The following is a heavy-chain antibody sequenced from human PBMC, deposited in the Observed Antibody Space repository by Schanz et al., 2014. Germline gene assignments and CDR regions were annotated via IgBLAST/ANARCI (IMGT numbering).Heavy chain of an antibody. CDR2: IGGSGDST. D-gene: IGHD3-9*01. CDR1: GFTFSNHA. J-gene: IGHJ4*02. CDR3: ANHVRSFTGNDY. V-gene: IGHV3-23*01. Sequence: EVHLLESGGGLVQPGGSLRLSCAASGFTFSNHALSWVRQSPGKGLEWVSGIGGSGDSTHYADSVKGRFIISRDNSKNTLYLQVNSVRAEDTAVYYCANHVRSFTGNDYWGQGTLVTVSS.